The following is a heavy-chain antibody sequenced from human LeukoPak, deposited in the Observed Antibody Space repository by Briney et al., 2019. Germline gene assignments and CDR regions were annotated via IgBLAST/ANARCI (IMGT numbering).Heavy chain of an antibody. V-gene: IGHV3-21*01. D-gene: IGHD3-10*01. J-gene: IGHJ4*02. Sequence: GGSLRLSCVASGFSFTTYGMNWVRQAPGKGLEWVSSITSNSNHINYADSVKGRFTISRDSANNSLYLQMNSLRAEDTAVYYCARVYSANGYGSGYYDYWGQGILVTVSS. CDR1: GFSFTTYG. CDR2: ITSNSNHI. CDR3: ARVYSANGYGSGYYDY.